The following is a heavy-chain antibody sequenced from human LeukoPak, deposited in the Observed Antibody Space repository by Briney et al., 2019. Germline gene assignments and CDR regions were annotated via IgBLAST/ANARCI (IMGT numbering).Heavy chain of an antibody. CDR3: ARHSFGYCSSTSCYMPDY. CDR1: GGSISSSSYY. J-gene: IGHJ4*02. CDR2: IYYSGST. D-gene: IGHD2-2*03. V-gene: IGHV4-39*01. Sequence: SETLSLTCTVSGGSISSSSYYWAWIRQPPGKGLEWIGSIYYSGSTYYNPSLKSRVTISVDTSKNQFSLKLSSVTAADTAVYYCARHSFGYCSSTSCYMPDYWGQGTLVTVSS.